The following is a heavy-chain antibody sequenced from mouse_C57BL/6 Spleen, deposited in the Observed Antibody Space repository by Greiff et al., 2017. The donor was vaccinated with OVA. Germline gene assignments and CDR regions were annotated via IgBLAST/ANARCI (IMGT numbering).Heavy chain of an antibody. CDR3: VRPSVDAWFAY. Sequence: EVQVVESGGGLVQPKGSLKLSCAASGFSFNTYAMNWVRQAPGKGLEWVARIRSKSNNYATYYADSVKDRFTISRDDSESMLYLQMNNLKTEDTAMYYCVRPSVDAWFAYWGQGTLVTVSA. V-gene: IGHV10-1*01. CDR2: IRSKSNNYAT. J-gene: IGHJ3*01. CDR1: GFSFNTYA.